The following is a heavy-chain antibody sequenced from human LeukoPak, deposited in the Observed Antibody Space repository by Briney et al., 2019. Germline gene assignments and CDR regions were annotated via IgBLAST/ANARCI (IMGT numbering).Heavy chain of an antibody. CDR3: ARGSGFETGDY. CDR2: IYGGSNT. V-gene: IGHV3-53*01. J-gene: IGHJ4*02. CDR1: GFTVSSIY. Sequence: GGSLRLSCAASGFTVSSIYMSWVRQAPGKGLEWISVIYGGSNTYYYADSVKGRFTISRDNSKNTVYLQMNSLRVEDTAIYYCARGSGFETGDYWGQGTLVSVSS. D-gene: IGHD5-12*01.